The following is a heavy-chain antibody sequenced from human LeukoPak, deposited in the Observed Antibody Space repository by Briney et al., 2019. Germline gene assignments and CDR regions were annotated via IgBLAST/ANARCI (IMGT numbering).Heavy chain of an antibody. CDR3: AKAVVRAAATGGGMDI. Sequence: SGGSLGLSCAASGFTFSGYAMSWVRQAPGEGLEWVSAISGSGGSTYYADSVKGRFTIARDNSKNTLYLQMNSLRAEDTAVYYCAKAVVRAAATGGGMDIWGQGTTVTVSS. V-gene: IGHV3-23*01. CDR2: ISGSGGST. J-gene: IGHJ6*02. CDR1: GFTFSGYA. D-gene: IGHD6-25*01.